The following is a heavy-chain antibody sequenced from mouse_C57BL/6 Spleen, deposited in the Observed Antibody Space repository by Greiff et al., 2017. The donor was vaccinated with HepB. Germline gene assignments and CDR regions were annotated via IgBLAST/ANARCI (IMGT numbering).Heavy chain of an antibody. CDR2: ISSGSSTI. D-gene: IGHD2-4*01. J-gene: IGHJ1*03. CDR1: GFTFSDYG. Sequence: EVQGVESGGGLVKPGGSLKLSCAASGFTFSDYGMHWVRQAPEKGLEWVAYISSGSSTIYYADTVKGRFTISRDNAKNTLFLQMTSLRSEDTAMYYCARGGYDYDGGYWYFDVWGTGTTVTVSS. V-gene: IGHV5-17*01. CDR3: ARGGYDYDGGYWYFDV.